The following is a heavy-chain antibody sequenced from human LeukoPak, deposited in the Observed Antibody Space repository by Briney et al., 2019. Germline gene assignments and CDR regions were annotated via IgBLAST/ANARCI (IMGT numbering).Heavy chain of an antibody. CDR3: ARDSSSWYETYYYYGMDV. J-gene: IGHJ6*02. Sequence: SETLSLTCTVSGGSISSYYWSWIRQPARKGLEWIGRIYTSGSTNYNPSLKSRVTMSVDTSKNQFSLKLSSVTAADTAVYYCARDSSSWYETYYYYGMDVWGQGTTVTVSS. CDR1: GGSISSYY. CDR2: IYTSGST. V-gene: IGHV4-4*07. D-gene: IGHD6-13*01.